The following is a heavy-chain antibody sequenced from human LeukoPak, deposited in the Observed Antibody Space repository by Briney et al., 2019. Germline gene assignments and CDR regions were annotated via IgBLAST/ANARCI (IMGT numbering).Heavy chain of an antibody. V-gene: IGHV3-30*02. CDR3: AKDTDRIAVAGFDY. D-gene: IGHD6-19*01. Sequence: GGSRRLSCAASGFTFSSYGMHWVRQAPGKGLEWVAFIRYDGSNKCYADSVKGRFTISRDNSKNTLYLQMNSLRAEDTAVYYCAKDTDRIAVAGFDYWGQGTLVTVSS. CDR1: GFTFSSYG. CDR2: IRYDGSNK. J-gene: IGHJ4*02.